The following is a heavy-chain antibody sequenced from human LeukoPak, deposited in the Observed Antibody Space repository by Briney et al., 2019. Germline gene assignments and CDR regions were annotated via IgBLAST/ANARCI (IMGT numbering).Heavy chain of an antibody. CDR2: ISYDGSNK. D-gene: IGHD6-19*01. Sequence: GRSLRLSCAASGFTFSSYAMHWVRQAPGKGLEWVAVISYDGSNKYYADSVKGRFTISRDNSKNTLYLQMNSLRAEDTAVYYCARLSQYLLLSGWCYFDYWGQGTLVTVSS. CDR1: GFTFSSYA. J-gene: IGHJ4*02. V-gene: IGHV3-30-3*01. CDR3: ARLSQYLLLSGWCYFDY.